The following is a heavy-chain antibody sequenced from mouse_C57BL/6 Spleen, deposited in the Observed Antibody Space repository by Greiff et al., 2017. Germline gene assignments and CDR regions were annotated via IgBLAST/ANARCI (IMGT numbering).Heavy chain of an antibody. CDR3: DKEVITAVVGAMDY. CDR1: GFSLTSYG. J-gene: IGHJ4*01. CDR2: IWRGGST. V-gene: IGHV2-5*01. D-gene: IGHD1-1*01. Sequence: VKLLESGPGLVQPSQSLSLTCTVSGFSLTSYGVYWVRQSPGKGLKWLGVIWRGGSTDYNAAFMSSLSITKDNAKSQVVFIMNSLQADDTAIAYCDKEVITAVVGAMDYWGQGTSVTVSS.